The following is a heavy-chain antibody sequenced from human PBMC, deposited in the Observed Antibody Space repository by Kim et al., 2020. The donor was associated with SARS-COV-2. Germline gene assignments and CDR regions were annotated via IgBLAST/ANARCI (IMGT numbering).Heavy chain of an antibody. CDR2: ISSSGGST. D-gene: IGHD2-2*01. CDR1: GFTFGTYA. Sequence: GGSLRLSCVTSGFTFGTYAMSWVRQAPEKGLEWVSGISSSGGSTYYADSVKGRFTISRDSSKNTLYLQMVSLRVDDTALYYCARTRGCSSTSCYVDYWGQGTLVTVSS. CDR3: ARTRGCSSTSCYVDY. V-gene: IGHV3-23*01. J-gene: IGHJ4*02.